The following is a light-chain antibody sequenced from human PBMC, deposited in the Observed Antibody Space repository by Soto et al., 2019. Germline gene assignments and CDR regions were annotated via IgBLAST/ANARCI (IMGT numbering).Light chain of an antibody. V-gene: IGKV1-5*03. J-gene: IGKJ1*01. CDR3: QQYNSYS. CDR1: QSISSW. CDR2: KAS. Sequence: DIQMTQSPSIVSASVGDRVTITCRASQSISSWLAWYQQKPGKAPKILIYKASSLESGVPSRFSGSGSGTEFTLTISSLQPDDFATYYCQQYNSYSFGQGTKVDIK.